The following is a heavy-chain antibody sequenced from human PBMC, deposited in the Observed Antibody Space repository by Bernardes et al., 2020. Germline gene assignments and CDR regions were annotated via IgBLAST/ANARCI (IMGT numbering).Heavy chain of an antibody. CDR3: AKGYCSSTSCARFDY. J-gene: IGHJ4*02. CDR2: ISGSGGST. CDR1: GFTFSSYA. D-gene: IGHD2-2*01. V-gene: IGHV3-23*01. Sequence: GGSLRLSCAASGFTFSSYAMSWVRQAPGKGLEWVSAISGSGGSTYYADSVKGRITISRDNSKNTLYLQMNSLRAEDTAVYYCAKGYCSSTSCARFDYWGQGTLVTVSS.